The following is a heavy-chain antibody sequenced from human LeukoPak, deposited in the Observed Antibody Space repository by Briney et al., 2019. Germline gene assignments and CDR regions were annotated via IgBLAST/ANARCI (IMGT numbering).Heavy chain of an antibody. Sequence: GGSLRLSCAASGFTFSDYAMSWVRQAPGKGLEWVSGISGSGGSTYHADSVKGRFIISIDSPNNTLYLQMNSLRAEDTAVYYCARLDGMTTLTSFDYWGQGTLVTVSS. CDR3: ARLDGMTTLTSFDY. V-gene: IGHV3-23*01. D-gene: IGHD4-17*01. J-gene: IGHJ4*02. CDR1: GFTFSDYA. CDR2: ISGSGGST.